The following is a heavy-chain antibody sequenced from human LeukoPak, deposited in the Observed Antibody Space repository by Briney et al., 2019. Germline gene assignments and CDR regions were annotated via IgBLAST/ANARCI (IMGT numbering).Heavy chain of an antibody. V-gene: IGHV4-34*01. CDR1: GGSFSGYY. D-gene: IGHD6-13*01. CDR3: ASKVDRRYSSSWTGDAFDI. J-gene: IGHJ3*02. Sequence: SETLSLTCAVYGGSFSGYYWSWIRQPPGKGLEWIGEINRSGSTNYNPSLKSRVTISVDTSKDQFSLKLSSVTAADTAVYYCASKVDRRYSSSWTGDAFDIWGQGTMVTVSS. CDR2: INRSGST.